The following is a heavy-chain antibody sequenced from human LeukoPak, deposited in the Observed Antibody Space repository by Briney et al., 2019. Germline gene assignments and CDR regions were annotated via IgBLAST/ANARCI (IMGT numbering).Heavy chain of an antibody. Sequence: GGSLRLSCAASGFTFSSYWMSWVRQAPGKGLEWVANIKQDGSEKYYVDSVKGRFTISRDNSKNTLYLQMNSLRAADTAVYYCAKGKGSSWYGYYWGQGTLVTVSS. J-gene: IGHJ4*02. CDR3: AKGKGSSWYGYY. D-gene: IGHD6-13*01. CDR2: IKQDGSEK. CDR1: GFTFSSYW. V-gene: IGHV3-7*03.